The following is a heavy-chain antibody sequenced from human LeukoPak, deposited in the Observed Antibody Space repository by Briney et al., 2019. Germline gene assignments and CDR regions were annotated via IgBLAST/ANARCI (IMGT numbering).Heavy chain of an antibody. CDR2: IKQDGSEK. D-gene: IGHD3-22*01. CDR3: ARGYYYDSSGYYQGYFDY. V-gene: IGHV3-7*01. J-gene: IGHJ4*02. CDR1: GFTFSTYW. Sequence: PGGSLRLSCAASGFTFSTYWMSWVRQAPGKGLEWVANIKQDGSEKYYVDSVKGRFTISRDNAKNSLYLQMNSLRAEGTALCCCARGYYYDSSGYYQGYFDYWGQGTLVTVSS.